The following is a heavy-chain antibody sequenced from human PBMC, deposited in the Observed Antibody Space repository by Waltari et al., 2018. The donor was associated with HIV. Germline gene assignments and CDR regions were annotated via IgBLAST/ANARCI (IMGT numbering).Heavy chain of an antibody. CDR3: GRQPYSGNYWDGWYFDL. CDR1: GYTFANHW. D-gene: IGHD1-26*01. Sequence: EEQLVQSGMEVRKPGESLKISCKASGYTFANHWIGWVRQMPGQGLERVGIPAGGDPSVIYSPAGQGQVTSSVDKSSTAAYRQWKSLKASDTATYYCGRQPYSGNYWDGWYFDLWGRGTLVTVST. J-gene: IGHJ2*01. CDR2: PAGGDPSV. V-gene: IGHV5-51*01.